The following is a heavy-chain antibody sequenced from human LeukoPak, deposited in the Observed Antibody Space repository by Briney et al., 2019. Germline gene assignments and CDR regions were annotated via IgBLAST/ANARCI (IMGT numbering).Heavy chain of an antibody. Sequence: GGSLRLSCAASGFTFSSYAMSWVRQAPGKGLEWVSAISGSGGSTYYAGSVKGRFTISRDNSKNTLYLQMNSLRAEDTAVYYCAKGIYCSSTSCYFPAYYYYYGMDVWGHGTTVTVSS. CDR3: AKGIYCSSTSCYFPAYYYYYGMDV. CDR1: GFTFSSYA. V-gene: IGHV3-23*01. D-gene: IGHD2-2*01. J-gene: IGHJ6*02. CDR2: ISGSGGST.